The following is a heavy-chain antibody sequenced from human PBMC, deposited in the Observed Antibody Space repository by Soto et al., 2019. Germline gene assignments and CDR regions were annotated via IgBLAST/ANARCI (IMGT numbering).Heavy chain of an antibody. CDR1: GFTFSSYS. Sequence: GGSLRLSCAASGFTFSSYSMNWVRQAPGKGLEWVSYISSSSSTIYYADSVKGRFTISRDNAKNSLYLQMNSLRAEDTAVYYCARESRNRSSIAAAGPYYYYYMDGWGKGTTVTSP. D-gene: IGHD6-13*01. J-gene: IGHJ6*03. V-gene: IGHV3-48*01. CDR2: ISSSSSTI. CDR3: ARESRNRSSIAAAGPYYYYYMDG.